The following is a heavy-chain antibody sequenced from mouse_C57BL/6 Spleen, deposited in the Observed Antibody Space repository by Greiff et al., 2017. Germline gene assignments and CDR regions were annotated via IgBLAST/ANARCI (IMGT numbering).Heavy chain of an antibody. CDR3: ARGGVRGFAY. CDR2: IDPSDSYT. V-gene: IGHV1-69*01. D-gene: IGHD2-14*01. Sequence: QVQLQQPGAEFVMPGASVKLSCKASGYTFTNYWMHWVNQRPGQGLEWIGEIDPSDSYTKYNQKFKGKSTLTVDKVSSTAYMQLSSLTSEESAVFYCARGGVRGFAYWGQGTLVTVSA. J-gene: IGHJ3*01. CDR1: GYTFTNYW.